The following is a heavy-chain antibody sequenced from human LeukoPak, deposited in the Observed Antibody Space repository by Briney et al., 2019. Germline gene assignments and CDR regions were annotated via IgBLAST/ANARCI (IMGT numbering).Heavy chain of an antibody. CDR1: GYTFTSYD. CDR2: IIPIFGTA. D-gene: IGHD5-18*01. Sequence: SVKVSCKASGYTFTSYDINWVRQATGQGLEWMGGIIPIFGTANYAQKFQGRVTITADESTSTAYMELSSLRSEDTAVYYCAGGGYSYGSGVIFDYWGQGTLVTVSS. J-gene: IGHJ4*02. V-gene: IGHV1-69*13. CDR3: AGGGYSYGSGVIFDY.